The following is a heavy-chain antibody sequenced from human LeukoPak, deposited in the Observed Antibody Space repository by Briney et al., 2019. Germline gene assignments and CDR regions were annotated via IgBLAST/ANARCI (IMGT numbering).Heavy chain of an antibody. V-gene: IGHV3-23*01. CDR2: ISGSGGST. J-gene: IGHJ4*02. CDR1: GFTFSSYA. Sequence: PGGSLRPSCAASGFTFSSYAMSWVRQAPGKGLEWVSAISGSGGSTYYADSVKGRFTISRENSKNTLYLQMNSLRAEDTAVYYCAKDPEPGDEFWGQGTLVTVSS. CDR3: AKDPEPGDEF. D-gene: IGHD2-21*01.